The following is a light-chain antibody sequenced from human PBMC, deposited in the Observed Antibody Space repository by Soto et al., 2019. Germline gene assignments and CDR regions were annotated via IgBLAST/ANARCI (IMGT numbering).Light chain of an antibody. CDR2: GTS. V-gene: IGLV7-43*01. CDR1: TGAVTSGYF. CDR3: LVYYGGTWV. J-gene: IGLJ3*02. Sequence: QAVVTQEPSLTVSPGWTVTLTCASNTGAVTSGYFPNWFQQKPGQAPRALIYGTSDRYSWTPARFSGSLLGGKAALTLSGVQPEDEADYYCLVYYGGTWVFGGGTKLTVL.